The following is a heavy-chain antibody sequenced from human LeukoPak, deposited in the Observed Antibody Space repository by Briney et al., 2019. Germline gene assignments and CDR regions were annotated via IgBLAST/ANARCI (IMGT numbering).Heavy chain of an antibody. Sequence: KPGGSLRLSCAASGFTFSSYSMSWVRQAPGKGLEWVSSISSSSSYIYYADSVKGRFTISRDNAKNSLYLQMNSLRAEDTAVYYCARALAVAGTKTGTSIDYWGQGTLVTVSS. CDR1: GFTFSSYS. D-gene: IGHD6-19*01. CDR2: ISSSSSYI. V-gene: IGHV3-21*01. J-gene: IGHJ4*02. CDR3: ARALAVAGTKTGTSIDY.